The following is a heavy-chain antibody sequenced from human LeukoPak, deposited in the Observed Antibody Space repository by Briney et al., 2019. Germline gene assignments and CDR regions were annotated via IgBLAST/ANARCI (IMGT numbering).Heavy chain of an antibody. D-gene: IGHD4-23*01. V-gene: IGHV3-21*01. CDR1: GFTFSSYS. CDR2: ISSSSSYI. Sequence: PGGSLRLSCAASGFTFSSYSMNWVRQASGKGLQWVSSISSSSSYIYYADSVKGRFTISRDNAKNSLYLQMNSLRAEDTAVYYCARDGGHYGGNSFDYWGQGTLVTVSS. CDR3: ARDGGHYGGNSFDY. J-gene: IGHJ4*02.